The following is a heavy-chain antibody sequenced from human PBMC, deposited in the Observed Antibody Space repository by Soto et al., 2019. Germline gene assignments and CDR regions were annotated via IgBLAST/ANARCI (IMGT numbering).Heavy chain of an antibody. V-gene: IGHV3-23*01. CDR3: ASRPGSSPFYYDH. D-gene: IGHD6-6*01. Sequence: PGGSLRLSCAASGITFGNYAMGWVRQAPGKGLEWVSGMSSDGRSTYCTDSVRGRFSISRDTSKNTLYLQMNSLRVEDTAIYYCASRPGSSPFYYDHWGQGTLVTVSS. CDR2: MSSDGRST. CDR1: GITFGNYA. J-gene: IGHJ4*02.